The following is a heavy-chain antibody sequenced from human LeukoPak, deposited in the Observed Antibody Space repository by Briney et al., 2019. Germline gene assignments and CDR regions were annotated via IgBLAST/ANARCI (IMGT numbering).Heavy chain of an antibody. D-gene: IGHD2-15*01. CDR2: IYSGGNT. Sequence: GGSLRLSCAASGFTVSGDYMSWVRQAPGRGLGWVSVIYSGGNTYYTDSVKGRFTISRDNSKNTLYLQMNSLRAEDTAVYYCAKEKDTGLYFDYWGQGTLVTVSS. CDR3: AKEKDTGLYFDY. V-gene: IGHV3-66*01. CDR1: GFTVSGDY. J-gene: IGHJ4*02.